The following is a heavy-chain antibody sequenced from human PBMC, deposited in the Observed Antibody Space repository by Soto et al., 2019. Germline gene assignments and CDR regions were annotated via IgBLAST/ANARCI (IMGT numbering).Heavy chain of an antibody. V-gene: IGHV4-31*02. Sequence: SETLSLTCTVSGGSISSGGYYWSWIRQHPGKGLEWIGYIYYSGSTYYNPSLKSRVTISVDTSKNQFSLKLSSVTAADTAVYYCARVGITMVRGVIRWFDPWGQETLVTVSS. D-gene: IGHD3-10*01. CDR3: ARVGITMVRGVIRWFDP. CDR1: GGSISSGGYY. J-gene: IGHJ5*02. CDR2: IYYSGST.